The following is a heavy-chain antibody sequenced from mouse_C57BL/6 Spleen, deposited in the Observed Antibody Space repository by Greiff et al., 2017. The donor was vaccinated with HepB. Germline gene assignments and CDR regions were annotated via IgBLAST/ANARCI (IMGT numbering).Heavy chain of an antibody. J-gene: IGHJ3*01. D-gene: IGHD2-4*01. Sequence: QVQLQQSGAELVKPEASVKISCKASGYAFSSYWMNWVKQRPGKGLEWIGQIYPGDGDTNYNGKFKGKATLTADKSSSTAYMQLSSLTSEDSAVYFCARSEGLRQAWFAYWGQGTLVTVSA. CDR1: GYAFSSYW. CDR2: IYPGDGDT. CDR3: ARSEGLRQAWFAY. V-gene: IGHV1-80*01.